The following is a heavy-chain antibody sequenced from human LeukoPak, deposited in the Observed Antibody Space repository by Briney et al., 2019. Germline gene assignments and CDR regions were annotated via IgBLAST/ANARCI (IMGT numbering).Heavy chain of an antibody. Sequence: GGSLRLSCAASGFTFSSYAMSWVRQAPGKGLEWVSAISGSGGSTYYADSVKGRFTISRDNSKNTLYLQMNSLRAEDTAVYYCARVGYCSSTSCQLKDLGSALDIWGQGTMVTVSS. D-gene: IGHD2-2*01. CDR3: ARVGYCSSTSCQLKDLGSALDI. J-gene: IGHJ3*02. CDR2: ISGSGGST. CDR1: GFTFSSYA. V-gene: IGHV3-23*01.